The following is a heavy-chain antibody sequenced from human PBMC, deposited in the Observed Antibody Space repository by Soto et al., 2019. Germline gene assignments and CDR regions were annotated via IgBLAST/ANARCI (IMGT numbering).Heavy chain of an antibody. J-gene: IGHJ6*02. D-gene: IGHD5-12*01. V-gene: IGHV3-30-3*01. CDR2: ISYDGSNK. Sequence: QVQLVESGGGVVQPGRSLRLSCAASGFTFSSYAMHWVRQAPGKGLEWVAVISYDGSNKYYADSVKGRFTISRDNSKNTLYLQMNSLRAEDSALYYFARDYYRFNSGYGFSMDVWGQGTTVTVSS. CDR1: GFTFSSYA. CDR3: ARDYYRFNSGYGFSMDV.